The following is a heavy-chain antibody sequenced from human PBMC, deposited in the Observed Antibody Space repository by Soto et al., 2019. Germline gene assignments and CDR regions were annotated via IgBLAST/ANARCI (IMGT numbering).Heavy chain of an antibody. J-gene: IGHJ6*03. CDR2: IYYSGST. D-gene: IGHD4-17*01. V-gene: IGHV4-31*03. CDR1: GGSISSGGYY. Sequence: SETLSLTCTVSGGSISSGGYYWSWIRQHPGKGLEWIGYIYYSGSTYYNPSLKSRVTISVDTSKNQFSLKLSSVTAADTAVYYCARGASSGDNEKYYYYMDVWGKGTTVTVSS. CDR3: ARGASSGDNEKYYYYMDV.